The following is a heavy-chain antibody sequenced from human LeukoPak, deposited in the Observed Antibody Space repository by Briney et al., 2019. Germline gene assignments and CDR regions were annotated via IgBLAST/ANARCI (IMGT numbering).Heavy chain of an antibody. J-gene: IGHJ5*02. CDR1: GFTFSSYA. V-gene: IGHV3-23*01. D-gene: IGHD3-10*01. CDR3: AKDSQWFGEGWFDP. CDR2: ISGSGGSI. Sequence: PGGSLRLSCAASGFTFSSYAMSWVRQAPGKGLEWVSAISGSGGSIYYADSVKGRFTISRDNSKNTLYLQMNSLRAEDTAVYYCAKDSQWFGEGWFDPWGQGTLVTVSS.